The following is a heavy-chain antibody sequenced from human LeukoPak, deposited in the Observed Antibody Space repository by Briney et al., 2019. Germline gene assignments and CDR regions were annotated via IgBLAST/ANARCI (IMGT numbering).Heavy chain of an antibody. D-gene: IGHD6-19*01. J-gene: IGHJ4*02. Sequence: SETLSLTCAVYGVTFSGYYWIWIRQPPGKGLEWIGEINHSGSTNYNPSLKSRVTISVDTSKNQFSLKLSSVTAADTAVYYCATQQWLEPSWGQGTLVTVSS. V-gene: IGHV4-34*08. CDR2: INHSGST. CDR3: ATQQWLEPS. CDR1: GVTFSGYY.